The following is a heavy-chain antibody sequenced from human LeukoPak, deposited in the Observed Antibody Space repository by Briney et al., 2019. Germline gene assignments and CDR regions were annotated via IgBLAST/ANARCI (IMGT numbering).Heavy chain of an antibody. CDR2: IYSGGST. CDR3: ARDAFSSGWYSDY. Sequence: GGSLRLSCAASGFTVSSNYMSWVRQAPGKGLEWVSVIYSGGSTYYADSVTRRFTISRDKSKNTLYLQMNSLRAEDTAVYYCARDAFSSGWYSDYWGQGTLVTVSS. J-gene: IGHJ4*02. D-gene: IGHD6-19*01. CDR1: GFTVSSNY. V-gene: IGHV3-53*01.